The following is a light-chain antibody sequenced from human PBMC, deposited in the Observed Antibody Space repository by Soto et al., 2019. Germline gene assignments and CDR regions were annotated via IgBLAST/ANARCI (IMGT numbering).Light chain of an antibody. CDR3: SSYTSSSGV. Sequence: QSALTQPASVSGSPGQSITISCTGTSSDVGGYNYVSWYQQHPGKAPKLMIYDVSNRPSGVSNRFSGSKSGNTASQTISGLQAEDEADYYCSSYTSSSGVFGTGTKVTVL. V-gene: IGLV2-14*01. CDR2: DVS. J-gene: IGLJ1*01. CDR1: SSDVGGYNY.